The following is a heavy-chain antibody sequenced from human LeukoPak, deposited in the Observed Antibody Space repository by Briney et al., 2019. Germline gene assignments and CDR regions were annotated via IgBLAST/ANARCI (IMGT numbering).Heavy chain of an antibody. CDR1: GFTFSSYA. J-gene: IGHJ4*02. CDR2: ISYDGSNK. D-gene: IGHD6-19*01. V-gene: IGHV3-30-3*01. Sequence: GGSLRLSCVASGFTFSSYAMHWVRQAPGKGLEWVAVISYDGSNKYYADSVKGRFTISRDNSKNTLYLQMNSLRAEDTAVYYCAREYLEQWLTDYWGQGTLVTVSS. CDR3: AREYLEQWLTDY.